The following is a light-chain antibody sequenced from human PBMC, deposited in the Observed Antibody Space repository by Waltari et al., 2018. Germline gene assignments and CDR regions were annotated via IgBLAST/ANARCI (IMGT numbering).Light chain of an antibody. CDR1: KSISRY. V-gene: IGKV1-39*01. J-gene: IGKJ4*01. CDR2: DVT. Sequence: DIQMTQSPSSLSASVGDRVTITCRASKSISRYVNWYQQKPGKAPKFLINDVTSLHSGAPSRFSVSVSATVFTLTIYDLQPEDFATYYCQQTYSNPLTFGGGTKVEIK. CDR3: QQTYSNPLT.